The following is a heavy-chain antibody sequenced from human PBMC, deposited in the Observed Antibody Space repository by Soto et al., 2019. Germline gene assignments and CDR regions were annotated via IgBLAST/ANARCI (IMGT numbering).Heavy chain of an antibody. D-gene: IGHD6-13*01. J-gene: IGHJ5*02. V-gene: IGHV1-18*04. Sequence: QVQLVQSGAEVKKPGASVKVSCKASGYTFTSYGISWVRQAPGQGLEWMGWISAYNGNTNYAQKLQGRVTVTTDTSTRTAYMQLMSLRSDDTAVYYCARVDHSEWYSSIWYGNWSDPWSQGTLLTVSS. CDR3: ARVDHSEWYSSIWYGNWSDP. CDR1: GYTFTSYG. CDR2: ISAYNGNT.